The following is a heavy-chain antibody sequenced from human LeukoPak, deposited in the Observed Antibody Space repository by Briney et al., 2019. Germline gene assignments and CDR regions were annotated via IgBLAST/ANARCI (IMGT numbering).Heavy chain of an antibody. V-gene: IGHV3-23*01. CDR2: ISASGGST. J-gene: IGHJ4*02. CDR1: GFTFSSYA. D-gene: IGHD6-19*01. CDR3: AKDLYSVAGDY. Sequence: GGSLRLXCAASGFTFSSYAMSWVRQAPGKGLEWVSAISASGGSTHYADSVKGRFTISRDNSKNTLYLQMNSLRAEDTAVYYCAKDLYSVAGDYWGQGTLVTVSS.